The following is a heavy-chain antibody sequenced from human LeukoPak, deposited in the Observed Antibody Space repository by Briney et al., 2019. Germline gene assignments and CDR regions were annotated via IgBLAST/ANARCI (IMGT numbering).Heavy chain of an antibody. CDR1: AYTFTNYY. J-gene: IGHJ4*02. CDR2: ISPTSGNT. V-gene: IGHV1-46*01. Sequence: ASVKVSCKASAYTFTNYYIHWVRQAPGQGLEWMGIISPTSGNTDYAHKFQGRITMTRDTSTTTVYMELSGLRSEETAVYYCARGPGDNSGYPQAPDYWGQGTLVTVSS. CDR3: ARGPGDNSGYPQAPDY. D-gene: IGHD3-22*01.